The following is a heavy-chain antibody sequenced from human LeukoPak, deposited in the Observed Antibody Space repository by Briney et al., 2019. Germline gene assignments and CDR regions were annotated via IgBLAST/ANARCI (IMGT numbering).Heavy chain of an antibody. CDR2: ISGSGGST. CDR3: AKDRASIAARPGLYFDY. Sequence: TGGALRLSCAASGFTLSSYAMSWVRQAPGKGLEWVSAISGSGGSTYYADSVKGRFTISRDNSKNTLYLQMNSLRAEDTAVYYCAKDRASIAARPGLYFDYWGQGTLVTVSS. CDR1: GFTLSSYA. V-gene: IGHV3-23*01. J-gene: IGHJ4*02. D-gene: IGHD6-6*01.